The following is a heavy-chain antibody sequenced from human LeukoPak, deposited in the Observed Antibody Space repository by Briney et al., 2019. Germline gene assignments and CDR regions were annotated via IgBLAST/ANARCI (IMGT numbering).Heavy chain of an antibody. V-gene: IGHV3-30*02. CDR2: IRYDGSNK. CDR3: ARDFSFTSSWLTDY. Sequence: GGSPRLSCAAPGFSFSSYGMHWVRQAPGKGLEWVAFIRYDGSNKYYADSVKGRFTISRDNSKNTLYLQMNSLRAEDTAVYYCARDFSFTSSWLTDYWGQGTLVTVSS. CDR1: GFSFSSYG. D-gene: IGHD6-13*01. J-gene: IGHJ4*02.